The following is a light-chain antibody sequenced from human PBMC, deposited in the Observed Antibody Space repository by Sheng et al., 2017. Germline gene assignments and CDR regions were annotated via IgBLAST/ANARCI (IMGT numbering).Light chain of an antibody. J-gene: IGLJ2*01. CDR1: RGGIANKY. CDR3: QSYDSNNVV. Sequence: NFMLTQPHSVSGSPGQTVIISCSRSRGGIANKYVQWYQQRPGSSPTTVIYQDNQRPSGVPDRFSGSIDSSSNSASLTISGLKTEDEADYYCQSYDSNNVVFGGGTKVTVL. V-gene: IGLV6-57*01. CDR2: QDN.